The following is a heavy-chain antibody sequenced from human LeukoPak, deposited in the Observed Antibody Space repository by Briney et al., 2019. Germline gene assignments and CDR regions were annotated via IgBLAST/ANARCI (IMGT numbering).Heavy chain of an antibody. CDR2: INAGNGNT. CDR3: ARAGNYYDSSPFDY. J-gene: IGHJ4*02. D-gene: IGHD3-22*01. V-gene: IGHV1-3*01. Sequence: GASVKVSCKASGYTFTSYAMHWVRQAPGQRLEWMGWINAGNGNTKYSQKFQGRVTITRDTSASTAYMELSSLRSEDTAVYYCARAGNYYDSSPFDYWGQGTLVTVSS. CDR1: GYTFTSYA.